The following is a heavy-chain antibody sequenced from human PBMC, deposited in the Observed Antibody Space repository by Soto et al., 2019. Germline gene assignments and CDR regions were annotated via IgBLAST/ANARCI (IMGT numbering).Heavy chain of an antibody. Sequence: QVQLQQWGAGLLKPSETLYLTCSVCGGSFSGYYWSWIRQPPGKGLEWIGEINHSGSPNYNPSLKSRVTISVDTSKNQFSLKLSSVTAADTAVYYCATRITMVRGAYGPRGCWFDPWGQGTLVTVSS. CDR3: ATRITMVRGAYGPRGCWFDP. CDR2: INHSGSP. D-gene: IGHD3-10*01. CDR1: GGSFSGYY. J-gene: IGHJ5*02. V-gene: IGHV4-34*01.